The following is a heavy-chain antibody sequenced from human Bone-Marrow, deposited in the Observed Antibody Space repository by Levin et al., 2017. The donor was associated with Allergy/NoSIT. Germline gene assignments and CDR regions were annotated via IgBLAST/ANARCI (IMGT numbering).Heavy chain of an antibody. CDR1: GFTFSRYG. J-gene: IGHJ3*02. Sequence: GESLKISCAASGFTFSRYGMSWVRQAPGRGLEWVSALSGSGGNTYYADSVKGRFTISRDNSKNTLFLQMNSLRVEDTAVYYCAKDRGWYGDAFDIWGQGTMVTISS. CDR3: AKDRGWYGDAFDI. V-gene: IGHV3-23*01. CDR2: LSGSGGNT. D-gene: IGHD6-19*01.